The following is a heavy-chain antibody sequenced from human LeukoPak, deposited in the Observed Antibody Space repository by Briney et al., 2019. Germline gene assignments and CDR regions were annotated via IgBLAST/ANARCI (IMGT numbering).Heavy chain of an antibody. V-gene: IGHV4-59*01. CDR2: IYDSGTI. CDR1: GGSISSNY. D-gene: IGHD6-19*01. Sequence: SETLSLTCTVSGGSISSNYWSWIRQPPGKGLEWIGYIYDSGTIDYNPSLKSRVTISVDTSKNQFSLKRSSVTAADTAVYYCASSKTNGDSSGWYAWFDPWGQGTLVTVSS. J-gene: IGHJ5*02. CDR3: ASSKTNGDSSGWYAWFDP.